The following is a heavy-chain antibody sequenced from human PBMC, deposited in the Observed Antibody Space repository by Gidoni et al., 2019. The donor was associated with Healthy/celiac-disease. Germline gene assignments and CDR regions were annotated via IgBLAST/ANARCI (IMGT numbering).Heavy chain of an antibody. CDR2: TMFSCSTQ. J-gene: IGHJ4*02. V-gene: IGHV3-33*01. CDR1: GFTFSCYG. D-gene: IGHD2-21*01. Sequence: QVQLVESGGGVVQPGRSLRLSWAASGFTFSCYGMHWVRQAPGKGVGWVAITMFSCSTQFYSYSVKCRFTISRDNSKNTLYLQMNSLSAEDTAVYYCARDPIHKDSPIDYWRQGTLVTVSS. CDR3: ARDPIHKDSPIDY.